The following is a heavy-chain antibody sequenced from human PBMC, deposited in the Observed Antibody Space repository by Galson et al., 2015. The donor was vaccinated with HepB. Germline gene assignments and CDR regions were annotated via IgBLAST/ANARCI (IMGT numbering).Heavy chain of an antibody. Sequence: TLSLTCTVSGGSISSGGYYWSWIRLHPGKGLEWIGYIYYSGSTYYNPSLKSRVTISVDTSKNQFSLKLSSVTAADTAVYYCARGVPTGYYDILTGYFSQPKETNKFDYWGQGTLVTVSS. CDR2: IYYSGST. CDR1: GGSISSGGYY. V-gene: IGHV4-31*03. J-gene: IGHJ4*02. CDR3: ARGVPTGYYDILTGYFSQPKETNKFDY. D-gene: IGHD3-9*01.